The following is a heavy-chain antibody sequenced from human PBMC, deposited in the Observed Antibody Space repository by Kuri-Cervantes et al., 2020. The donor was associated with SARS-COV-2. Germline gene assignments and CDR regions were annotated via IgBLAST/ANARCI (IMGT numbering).Heavy chain of an antibody. V-gene: IGHV3-21*01. CDR1: GFTFSSYS. J-gene: IGHJ6*03. CDR2: ISSTSSYI. CDR3: ARDCSSPYKYYYYYYMDV. Sequence: LSLTCAASGFTFSSYSMNWVRQAPGKGLEWVSSISSTSSYIYYADSVKSRFTISRDNAKNSLYLQMNSLRAEDTAVYYCARDCSSPYKYYYYYYMDVWGKGTTVTVSS. D-gene: IGHD6-13*01.